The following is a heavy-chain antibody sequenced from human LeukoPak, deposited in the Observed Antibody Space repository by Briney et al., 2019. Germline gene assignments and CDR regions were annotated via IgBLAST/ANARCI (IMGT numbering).Heavy chain of an antibody. J-gene: IGHJ3*02. CDR2: IYYSGST. Sequence: PSETLSLTCTVSGGSISSYYWNWLRQPPGKGLEWIGYIYYSGSTNYNPSLKSRVTISVDTSKNQFSLKLTSVTAADTAVYYCVRDGSGNDAFDIWGQGTMVTVSS. CDR3: VRDGSGNDAFDI. D-gene: IGHD5-12*01. V-gene: IGHV4-59*01. CDR1: GGSISSYY.